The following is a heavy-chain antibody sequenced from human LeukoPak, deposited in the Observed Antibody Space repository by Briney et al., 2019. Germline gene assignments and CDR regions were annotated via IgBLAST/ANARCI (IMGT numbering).Heavy chain of an antibody. Sequence: PSETLSLTCTVSGYSISSDYYWSWIRQPPGKGLEWIGEINHSGSTNYNPSLKSRVTISVDTSKNQFSLKLSSVTAADTAVYYCARGGLRFLEWLLIVYWGQGTLVTVSS. V-gene: IGHV4-38-2*02. D-gene: IGHD3-3*01. CDR3: ARGGLRFLEWLLIVY. CDR1: GYSISSDYY. CDR2: INHSGST. J-gene: IGHJ4*02.